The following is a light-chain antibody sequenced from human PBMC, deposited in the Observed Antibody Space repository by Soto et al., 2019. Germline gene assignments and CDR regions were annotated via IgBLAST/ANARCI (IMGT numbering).Light chain of an antibody. CDR1: SSDVGDYHY. J-gene: IGLJ1*01. Sequence: QSVLTQPASMSGSPGQSITISCTGTSSDVGDYHYVSWYQLHSGKAPKLLIYDVTIRPSGVSNRFSGSKSGNTASLTISGLQAEDEADYYCNSYSSGSTPDVFGTGTKLTVL. V-gene: IGLV2-14*03. CDR2: DVT. CDR3: NSYSSGSTPDV.